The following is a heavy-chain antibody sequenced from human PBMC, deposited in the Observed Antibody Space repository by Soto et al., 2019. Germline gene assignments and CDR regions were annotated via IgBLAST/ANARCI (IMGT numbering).Heavy chain of an antibody. CDR1: GFSVSSNY. CDR2: IYINGST. Sequence: MRLSCTASGFSVSSNYMSWVRQAPGEGLEWVAIIYINGSTDYADSVQGRFSVSRDIYKNTLFLQMNNLRAEDTAVYFCSGDPSGYDEGDWYHGVDVWGQGTTVTVSS. J-gene: IGHJ6*02. CDR3: SGDPSGYDEGDWYHGVDV. V-gene: IGHV3-53*01. D-gene: IGHD5-12*01.